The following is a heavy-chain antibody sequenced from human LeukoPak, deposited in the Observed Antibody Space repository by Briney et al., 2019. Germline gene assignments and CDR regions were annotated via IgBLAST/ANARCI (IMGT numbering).Heavy chain of an antibody. Sequence: GRSLRLSCAASGLTFSRSAMHWVRQVPGKGLEWVAVISYDGTNKYYEDSVKGRFTISRDSSKSTLYLQMNSLRAEDTAVYYCAKGSSTGRWVQLELDAFDIWGQGTMVTVSS. J-gene: IGHJ3*02. V-gene: IGHV3-30*18. CDR1: GLTFSRSA. D-gene: IGHD5-24*01. CDR3: AKGSSTGRWVQLELDAFDI. CDR2: ISYDGTNK.